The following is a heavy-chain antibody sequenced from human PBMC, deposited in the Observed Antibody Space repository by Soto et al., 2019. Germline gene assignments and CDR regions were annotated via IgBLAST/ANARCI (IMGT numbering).Heavy chain of an antibody. Sequence: ASVKVSCKASGFTFTGYYMHWVRQAPGQGLEWIGWINPSSGVANYAQKFHDWVTITRDTSITTAYMELSGLKSDDTAVYFCAKDDAGHPDFWGQGTLVTVSS. D-gene: IGHD6-13*01. J-gene: IGHJ4*02. V-gene: IGHV1-2*04. CDR3: AKDDAGHPDF. CDR1: GFTFTGYY. CDR2: INPSSGVA.